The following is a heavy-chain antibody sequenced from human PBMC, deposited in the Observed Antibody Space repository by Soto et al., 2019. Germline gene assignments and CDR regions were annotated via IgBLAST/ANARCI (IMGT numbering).Heavy chain of an antibody. D-gene: IGHD6-13*01. Sequence: QVQLQESGPGLVKPSETLSLTCTVSGGSISSYYWSWIRQPPGKGLEWIGYIYYSGSTNYNPSLKSRVTIAVDTSKNQFSLKLSSVTAADPAVYYCAREVGSSSWHALFNGMDVWGQGTTVTVSS. V-gene: IGHV4-59*01. CDR3: AREVGSSSWHALFNGMDV. J-gene: IGHJ6*02. CDR1: GGSISSYY. CDR2: IYYSGST.